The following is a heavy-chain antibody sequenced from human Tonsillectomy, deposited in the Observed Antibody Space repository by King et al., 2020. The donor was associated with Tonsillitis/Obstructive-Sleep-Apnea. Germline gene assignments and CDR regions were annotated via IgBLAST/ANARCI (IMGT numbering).Heavy chain of an antibody. CDR1: GFTFISYE. V-gene: IGHV3-48*03. CDR3: ARVGFTYCSSTSCSPLNY. D-gene: IGHD2-2*01. J-gene: IGHJ4*02. CDR2: ISSSGSTI. Sequence: VQLVESGGGLVQPGGSLRLSCAASGFTFISYEMNWVRQAPGKGLEWGSYISSSGSTIYYADSVKGRFTISRDNAKNSLYLQMNSLRAEDTAVYYCARVGFTYCSSTSCSPLNYWGQGTLVTVSS.